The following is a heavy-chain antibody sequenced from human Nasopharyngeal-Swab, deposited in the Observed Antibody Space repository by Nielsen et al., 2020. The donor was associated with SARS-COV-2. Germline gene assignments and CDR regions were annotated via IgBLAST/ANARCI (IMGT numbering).Heavy chain of an antibody. CDR2: IAYDGTNE. Sequence: GGSLRLSCAASGFTFTNHGMHWVRQAPGEGLEWVAFIAYDGTNEHYGDSVKGRFTISRDNSKNTLYLQMSSLRAEDTAVYYCAKAPRYYFGSGSFYFEYWGQGTLVTVSA. CDR3: AKAPRYYFGSGSFYFEY. V-gene: IGHV3-30*18. D-gene: IGHD3-10*01. J-gene: IGHJ4*02. CDR1: GFTFTNHG.